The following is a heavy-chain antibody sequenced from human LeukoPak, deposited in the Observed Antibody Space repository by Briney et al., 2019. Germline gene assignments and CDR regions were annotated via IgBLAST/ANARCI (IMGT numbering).Heavy chain of an antibody. Sequence: GASVKVSCKASGYTFTSYDINWVRQATGQGLEWMGWMNPNSGNTGYAQKFQGRVTMTRNTSISTAYMELSSLRFEDTAVYYCARADSSGYVFDYWGQGTLVTVSS. CDR2: MNPNSGNT. D-gene: IGHD3-22*01. CDR1: GYTFTSYD. V-gene: IGHV1-8*01. J-gene: IGHJ4*02. CDR3: ARADSSGYVFDY.